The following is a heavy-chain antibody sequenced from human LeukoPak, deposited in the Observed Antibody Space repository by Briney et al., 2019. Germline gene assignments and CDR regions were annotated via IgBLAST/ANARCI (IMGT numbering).Heavy chain of an antibody. CDR1: GFTFSSYS. CDR3: ARGKLGYCSGGSCSLGFDY. V-gene: IGHV3-48*04. D-gene: IGHD2-15*01. J-gene: IGHJ4*02. CDR2: IISSRSTI. Sequence: GGSLRLSCAASGFTFSSYSMNWVRKPPGKGLDRVSYIISSRSTIYYADSVKGRFTISRDNAKNSLYLQMNSLRAEDTAVYYCARGKLGYCSGGSCSLGFDYWGQGTLVTVSS.